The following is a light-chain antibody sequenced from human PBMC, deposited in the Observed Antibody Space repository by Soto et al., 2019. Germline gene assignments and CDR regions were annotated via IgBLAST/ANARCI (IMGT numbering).Light chain of an antibody. CDR3: QQRRNWPLT. Sequence: EIVLTQSPATLSLSPGERATLSCRTSQSVSSYLAWFQQKPGQPPRLLIYDASNRATGIPARFSGSGSGTDFTLTISSLEPEDFAVYYCQQRRNWPLTFGGGTKVEIK. J-gene: IGKJ4*01. CDR2: DAS. CDR1: QSVSSY. V-gene: IGKV3-11*01.